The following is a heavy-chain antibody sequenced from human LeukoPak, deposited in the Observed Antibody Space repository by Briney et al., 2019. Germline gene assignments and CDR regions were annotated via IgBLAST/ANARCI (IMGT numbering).Heavy chain of an antibody. D-gene: IGHD3-22*01. CDR1: GYPFSSYR. V-gene: IGHV1-18*01. Sequence: ASVKVSCKASGYPFSSYRISWVRQAPGQGLEWMGWITTFNGQTKYAQKLRGRVTMTTDTSTTTAYMELRSLRSDDTAVYYCARALYDSDGYPGGDYWGQGTLVTVSS. J-gene: IGHJ4*02. CDR2: ITTFNGQT. CDR3: ARALYDSDGYPGGDY.